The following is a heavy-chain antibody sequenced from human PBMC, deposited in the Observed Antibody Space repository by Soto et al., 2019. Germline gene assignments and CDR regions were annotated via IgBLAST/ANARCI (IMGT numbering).Heavy chain of an antibody. D-gene: IGHD1-1*01. V-gene: IGHV4-31*03. CDR2: IYYIGST. CDR3: ARERHNHFFDP. J-gene: IGHJ5*02. CDR1: GASMSSGGYY. Sequence: QVQLQESGPGLVKPSQTLSLTCTVSGASMSSGGYYWTWIRQSPGKGLEWIVYIYYIGSTYYNPSLKSRVAISLDTSRSQFSLTRHSVTAADTAIYYCARERHNHFFDPWGQGTLVTVSS.